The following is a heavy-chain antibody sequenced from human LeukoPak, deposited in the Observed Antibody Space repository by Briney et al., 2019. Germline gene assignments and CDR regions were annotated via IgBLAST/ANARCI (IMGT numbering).Heavy chain of an antibody. CDR2: TSHTGST. Sequence: GTLRLSCAASGFTFSSYGMHWVRQAPGKGLEWIGETSHTGSTKYNPSLASRVTISIDTSKNQFSLKVISVTAADTAMYYCVRHSSGPRGVDYWGQGSPVTVSS. CDR3: VRHSSGPRGVDY. D-gene: IGHD1-14*01. J-gene: IGHJ4*02. CDR1: GFTFSSYG. V-gene: IGHV4-34*01.